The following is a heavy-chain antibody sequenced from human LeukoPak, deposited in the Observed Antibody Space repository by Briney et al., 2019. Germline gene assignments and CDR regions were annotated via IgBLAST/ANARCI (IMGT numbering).Heavy chain of an antibody. CDR3: TRRGGYDSFDN. CDR2: IYQSGDT. V-gene: IGHV4-30-2*01. J-gene: IGHJ4*02. CDR1: GGSVTSASSS. Sequence: SETLSLTCAVSGGSVTSASSSWSWIRQPPGKGLEWIGYIYQSGDTYYSPSLKSRVTISVDRSKNQFSLKVSSVTAADTAVYYCTRRGGYDSFDNWGQGTLVTVSS. D-gene: IGHD5-12*01.